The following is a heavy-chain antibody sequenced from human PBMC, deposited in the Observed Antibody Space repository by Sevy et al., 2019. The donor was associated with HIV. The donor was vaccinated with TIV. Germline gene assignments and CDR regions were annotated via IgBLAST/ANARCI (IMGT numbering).Heavy chain of an antibody. D-gene: IGHD1-26*01. J-gene: IGHJ6*02. Sequence: GGSLRLSCAASGFTFSNYWMTWVRRAPGKGLEWVANIKRDGSERYYLASVKGRFTISRDNAKKSLYLQMNSLTAEDTAVYYCARDCNSASCLWGLDVWGQGTTVTVSS. CDR3: ARDCNSASCLWGLDV. CDR1: GFTFSNYW. V-gene: IGHV3-7*03. CDR2: IKRDGSER.